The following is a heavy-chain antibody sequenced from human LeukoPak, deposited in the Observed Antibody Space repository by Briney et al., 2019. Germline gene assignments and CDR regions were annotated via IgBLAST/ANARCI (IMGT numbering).Heavy chain of an antibody. Sequence: ASVKVSCKATGGTFSSYAISWVRQAPGQGLEWMGGIIPIFGTANYAQKFQGRVTITTDESTSTAYMELSSLRSEDTAVYYCARSVQGDYYGSGRGPAVNWFDPWGQGTLVTVSS. V-gene: IGHV1-69*05. CDR3: ARSVQGDYYGSGRGPAVNWFDP. D-gene: IGHD3-10*01. CDR2: IIPIFGTA. J-gene: IGHJ5*02. CDR1: GGTFSSYA.